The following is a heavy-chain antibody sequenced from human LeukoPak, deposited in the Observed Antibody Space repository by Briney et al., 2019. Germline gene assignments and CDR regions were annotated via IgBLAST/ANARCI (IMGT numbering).Heavy chain of an antibody. J-gene: IGHJ3*02. CDR2: IRSKANSYAT. D-gene: IGHD3-3*01. Sequence: KVSXKASGGTFSGSAMHWVRQASGKGLEWVGRIRSKANSYATAYAASVKGRFTISRDDSKNTAYLQMNSLKTEDTAVYYCTRPSSYDFWSGSYPDAFDIWGQGTMVTVSS. CDR1: GGTFSGSA. CDR3: TRPSSYDFWSGSYPDAFDI. V-gene: IGHV3-73*01.